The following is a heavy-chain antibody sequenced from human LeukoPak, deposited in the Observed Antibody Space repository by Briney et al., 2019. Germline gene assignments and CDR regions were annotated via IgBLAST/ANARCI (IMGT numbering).Heavy chain of an antibody. V-gene: IGHV3-23*01. J-gene: IGHJ4*02. D-gene: IGHD3-22*01. CDR3: AKVGGVSSGYRGNFDY. CDR1: GFTFSSYS. Sequence: GGSLRLSCAASGFTFSSYSMNWVRQAPGKGLEWVSGISASGGSTYNADSVKDRFTISRDNSKNMLYLQMNSLRAEDTAIYYCAKVGGVSSGYRGNFDYWGQGTLVTVSS. CDR2: ISASGGST.